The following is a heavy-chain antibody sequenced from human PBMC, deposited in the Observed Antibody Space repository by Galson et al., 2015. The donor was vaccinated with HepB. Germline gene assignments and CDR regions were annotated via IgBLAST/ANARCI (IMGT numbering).Heavy chain of an antibody. CDR1: GFTVTSNY. CDR3: SRDKYSSGWYNFDY. V-gene: IGHV3-66*01. D-gene: IGHD6-19*01. Sequence: SVRLSCAASGFTVTSNYMSWVRQAPGKGLEWVAVIYSGGSTYYADSVMARFTISRDNSKNTLYLQMNSLRADDTALYYYSRDKYSSGWYNFDYWGQGTLVTVSS. J-gene: IGHJ4*02. CDR2: IYSGGST.